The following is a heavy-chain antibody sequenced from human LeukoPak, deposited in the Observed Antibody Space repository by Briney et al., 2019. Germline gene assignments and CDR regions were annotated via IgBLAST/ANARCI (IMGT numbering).Heavy chain of an antibody. V-gene: IGHV3-30*04. CDR2: ISYDGSNK. D-gene: IGHD1-26*01. Sequence: PGGSLRLSCAASGFTFSSYAMHWVRQAPGKGLEWVAVISYDGSNKYYADSVKGRFTISRDNSKNTLYLQMNSLRAEDTAVYYCARARVSGSYAPWWYFDLWGRGTLVTVSS. CDR3: ARARVSGSYAPWWYFDL. CDR1: GFTFSSYA. J-gene: IGHJ2*01.